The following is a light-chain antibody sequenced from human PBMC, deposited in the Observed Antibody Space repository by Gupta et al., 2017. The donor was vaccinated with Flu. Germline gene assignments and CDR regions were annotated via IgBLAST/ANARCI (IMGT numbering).Light chain of an antibody. V-gene: IGKV3-15*01. CDR1: QTIYRN. CDR3: QQYTAWPLS. Sequence: EIVMTQSPVTLSLSPGERATISCRASQTIYRNLAWYQQTPGQAPRLLIYDASTRATGIPARFSGSGSVTEFILSISSLQSEDFAVYYCQQYTAWPLSFGGGTTVEI. CDR2: DAS. J-gene: IGKJ4*01.